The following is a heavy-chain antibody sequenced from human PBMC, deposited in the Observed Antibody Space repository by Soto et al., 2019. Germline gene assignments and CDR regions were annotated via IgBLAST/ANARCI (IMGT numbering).Heavy chain of an antibody. V-gene: IGHV5-51*01. J-gene: IGHJ6*02. Sequence: EVQLVQSGAEVKKPGESLKISCKGSGYSFTSYWIGWVRQMPGKGLEWMGIIYPGDSDTRYSPSFQGQVTISADNSISTAYLQWSSLKASDTAMYDCARTSAAGKYYYGMDVWGQGTTVTVSS. D-gene: IGHD6-13*01. CDR3: ARTSAAGKYYYGMDV. CDR2: IYPGDSDT. CDR1: GYSFTSYW.